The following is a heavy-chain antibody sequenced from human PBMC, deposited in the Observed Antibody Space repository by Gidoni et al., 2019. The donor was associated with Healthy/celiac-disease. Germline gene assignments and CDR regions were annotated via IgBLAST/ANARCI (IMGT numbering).Heavy chain of an antibody. Sequence: QVQLQESGPGLVKPSQTLSLTCTVSGGSISSGSYYWSWIRQPAGKGLEWIGRIYTSGSTNYNPSLKSRVTISVDTSKNQFSLKLSSVTAADTAVYYCARDHDYGDYGSNFDIWGQGTMVTVSS. CDR2: IYTSGST. CDR1: GGSISSGSYY. V-gene: IGHV4-61*02. CDR3: ARDHDYGDYGSNFDI. D-gene: IGHD4-17*01. J-gene: IGHJ3*02.